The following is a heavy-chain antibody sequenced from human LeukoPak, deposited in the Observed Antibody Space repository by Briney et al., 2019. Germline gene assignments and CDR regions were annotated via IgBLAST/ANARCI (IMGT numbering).Heavy chain of an antibody. V-gene: IGHV4-4*07. D-gene: IGHD4-17*01. Sequence: PSETLSLTCTVSGASISTYYWSWIRQPAGKGLEWIGRMYTSGSTNYNPSLKSRVTMSVDTSKNQLSLKLSSVTAADTAVYYCARSTVTPNYYYMDVWGKGTTVTVSS. J-gene: IGHJ6*03. CDR1: GASISTYY. CDR2: MYTSGST. CDR3: ARSTVTPNYYYMDV.